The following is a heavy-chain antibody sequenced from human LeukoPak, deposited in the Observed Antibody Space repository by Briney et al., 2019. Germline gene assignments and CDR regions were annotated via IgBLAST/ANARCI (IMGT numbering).Heavy chain of an antibody. D-gene: IGHD3-22*01. CDR3: ARMKYDSGGYVGLDP. J-gene: IGHJ5*02. CDR2: INPSTGRT. CDR1: GYIFTDYY. V-gene: IGHV1-2*02. Sequence: GASVKVSCKASGYIFTDYYIHWVRQAPGQGLEWMGWINPSTGRTNYAQRFQGRVTMTRDTSITAAYMDLTRVRPDDTAVYYCARMKYDSGGYVGLDPWGQGTLVTVSS.